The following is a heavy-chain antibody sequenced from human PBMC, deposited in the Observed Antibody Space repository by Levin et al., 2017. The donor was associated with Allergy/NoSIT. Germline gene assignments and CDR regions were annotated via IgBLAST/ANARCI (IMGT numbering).Heavy chain of an antibody. CDR2: AHHSGTT. V-gene: IGHV4-59*11. CDR3: ARPSGGYGGWFDP. CDR1: GGXXXXHY. J-gene: IGHJ5*02. D-gene: IGHD4-23*01. Sequence: SQTLSLTCTVSGGXXXXHYWXXXXXXXXXGLEWIGYAHHSGTTNYNPSLKSRVTISVDTSKNQFSLKLTSVSAADTAVYYCARPSGGYGGWFDPWGQGTLVTVSS.